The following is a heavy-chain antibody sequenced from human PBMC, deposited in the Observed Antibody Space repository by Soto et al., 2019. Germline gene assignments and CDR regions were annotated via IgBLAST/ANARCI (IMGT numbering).Heavy chain of an antibody. V-gene: IGHV3-9*01. CDR3: AKWGVRGS. Sequence: ESGGGLVQPGRSLRLSCAASGFTFDDYAMHWVRQAPGKGLEWVSGISWNSGSIGYADSVKGRFTISRDNAKNSLYLQMNSLRAEDTALYYCAKWGVRGSWGQGTLVTVSS. CDR1: GFTFDDYA. CDR2: ISWNSGSI. D-gene: IGHD3-10*01. J-gene: IGHJ4*02.